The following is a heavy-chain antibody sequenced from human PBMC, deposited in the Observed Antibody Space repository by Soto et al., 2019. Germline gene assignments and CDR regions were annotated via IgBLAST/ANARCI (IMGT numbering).Heavy chain of an antibody. CDR3: ARAEHEPRFYGMDV. V-gene: IGHV1-58*01. Sequence: SVKVSCKTSGFTFSNSAVQWVRQARVQRLEWIGWIIVGGGGTKYAQELQGRATMTTESSTSTAYLELRSLRFDDTAVYYCARAEHEPRFYGMDVWGQGTTVTVSS. D-gene: IGHD1-26*01. CDR2: IIVGGGGT. J-gene: IGHJ6*02. CDR1: GFTFSNSA.